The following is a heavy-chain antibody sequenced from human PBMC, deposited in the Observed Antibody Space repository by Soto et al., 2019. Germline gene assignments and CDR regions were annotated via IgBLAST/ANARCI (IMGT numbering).Heavy chain of an antibody. V-gene: IGHV3-23*01. Sequence: PGGSLRLSCAGSGFTFSSYAMSWVRQAPGQGLEWVSVISGSGGSTYYGDSVKGRFTISRDNSKNTLYLQMNSLRAEDTAVYYCAKGGTFFGVLITTPFDYWGQGTLVTVSS. CDR1: GFTFSSYA. J-gene: IGHJ4*02. CDR2: ISGSGGST. D-gene: IGHD3-3*01. CDR3: AKGGTFFGVLITTPFDY.